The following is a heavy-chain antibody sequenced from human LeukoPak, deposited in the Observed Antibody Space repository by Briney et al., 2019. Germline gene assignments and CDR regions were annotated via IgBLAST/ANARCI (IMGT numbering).Heavy chain of an antibody. CDR3: ARAIEYSSSWFDP. Sequence: SETLSLTCTVSGGSISSYYWSWIRQPPGKGLEWSGYIYYSGSTNYNPSLKSRVTISVDTSKNQFSLKLSSVTAADTAVYYCARAIEYSSSWFDPWGQGTLVTVSS. CDR2: IYYSGST. CDR1: GGSISSYY. V-gene: IGHV4-59*01. D-gene: IGHD6-6*01. J-gene: IGHJ5*02.